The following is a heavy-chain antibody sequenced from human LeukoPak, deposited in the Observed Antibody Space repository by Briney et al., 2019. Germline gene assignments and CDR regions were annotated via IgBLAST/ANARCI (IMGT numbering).Heavy chain of an antibody. Sequence: SETLSLTCTVPGDPISRESWSWIRQAPGKGLECIGYSYDSWRMNYNPSLQSRVTISLDTSKNRLSLQLNSVTAADTAVYYCARRIQLWSYWHFDLWGRGTLVTVTS. V-gene: IGHV4-4*08. CDR2: SYDSWRM. D-gene: IGHD1-1*01. J-gene: IGHJ2*01. CDR1: GDPISRES. CDR3: ARRIQLWSYWHFDL.